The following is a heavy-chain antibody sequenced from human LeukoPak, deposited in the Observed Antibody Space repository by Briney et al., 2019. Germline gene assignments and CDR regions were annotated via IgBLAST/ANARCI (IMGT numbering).Heavy chain of an antibody. CDR3: ARQLTVYYYYYMDV. Sequence: SETLSLTCTVSGGSISSYYWSWIRQPAGKGLEWIGRIYTSGSTNYNPSLKSRVTISVDTSKNQFSLKLSSVTAADTAVYYCARQLTVYYYYYMDVWGKGTTVTVSS. CDR1: GGSISSYY. V-gene: IGHV4-4*07. J-gene: IGHJ6*03. D-gene: IGHD4-17*01. CDR2: IYTSGST.